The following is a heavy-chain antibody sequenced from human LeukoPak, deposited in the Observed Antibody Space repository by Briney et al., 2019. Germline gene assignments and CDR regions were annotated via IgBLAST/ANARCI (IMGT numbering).Heavy chain of an antibody. J-gene: IGHJ4*02. Sequence: RSLRLSCAASGFTFSSYAMSWVRQAPGKGLEWVSTISSSAGSTYSADSVMGRFIISRDNSKNTLFLEMNSLRVEDTAVYYCAKEEYCSGGSCSFDYWGQGTLVTVPS. V-gene: IGHV3-23*01. D-gene: IGHD2-15*01. CDR1: GFTFSSYA. CDR3: AKEEYCSGGSCSFDY. CDR2: ISSSAGST.